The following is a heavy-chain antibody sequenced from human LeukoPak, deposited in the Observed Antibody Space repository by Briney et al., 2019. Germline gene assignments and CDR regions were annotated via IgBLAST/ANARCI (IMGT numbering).Heavy chain of an antibody. Sequence: GGSLRLSCAASGFTFSSYAMHWVRQAPGKGLEWVAVISYDGSNKYYADSVKGRFTISRDNSKNTLYLQMNSLRAEDTAVYYCARSPGDGWFGELYWFDPWGQGTLVTVSS. CDR3: ARSPGDGWFGELYWFDP. V-gene: IGHV3-30*04. D-gene: IGHD3-10*01. CDR2: ISYDGSNK. CDR1: GFTFSSYA. J-gene: IGHJ5*02.